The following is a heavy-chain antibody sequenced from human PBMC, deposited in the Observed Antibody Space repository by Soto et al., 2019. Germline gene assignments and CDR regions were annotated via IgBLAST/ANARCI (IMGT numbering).Heavy chain of an antibody. J-gene: IGHJ5*02. CDR2: VNPNNGVT. Sequence: ASVKVSCKASGHSFTAYYMHWVRQAPGQGLEWMGWVNPNNGVTNYAQKFQGRVTMTRDTSISTAYMELSRLRSDDTAVYYCATTVAANNWFDPWGQGTLVTVSS. V-gene: IGHV1-2*02. CDR1: GHSFTAYY. D-gene: IGHD6-19*01. CDR3: ATTVAANNWFDP.